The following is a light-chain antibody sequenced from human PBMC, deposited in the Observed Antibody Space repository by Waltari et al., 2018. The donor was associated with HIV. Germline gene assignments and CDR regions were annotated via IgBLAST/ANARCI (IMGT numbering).Light chain of an antibody. CDR3: SSFTGSNTYV. CDR2: EVN. Sequence: QSALTQPASVSGSLGQPITLSCTGTSSDVGAYNSVSWYQQRPGKVPKLLIYEVNSRPSGIDNRFSGSKSGNTASLTISGLQVEDEADYYCSSFTGSNTYVFGSGTKVTVL. CDR1: SSDVGAYNS. V-gene: IGLV2-14*01. J-gene: IGLJ1*01.